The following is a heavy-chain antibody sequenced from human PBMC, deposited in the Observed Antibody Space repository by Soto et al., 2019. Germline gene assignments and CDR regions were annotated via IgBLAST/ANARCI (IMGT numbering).Heavy chain of an antibody. J-gene: IGHJ3*02. CDR2: INWNGGST. Sequence: PGGSLRLSCAASGFTFSTYGTFSSYGMSWVRQAPGKGLEWVSGINWNGGSTGYADSVKGRFTISRDNAKNSLYLQMNSLRAEDTALYYCARDVPIHTFDIWGQGTMVTVSS. D-gene: IGHD2-21*01. CDR1: GFTFSTYGTFSSYG. V-gene: IGHV3-20*04. CDR3: ARDVPIHTFDI.